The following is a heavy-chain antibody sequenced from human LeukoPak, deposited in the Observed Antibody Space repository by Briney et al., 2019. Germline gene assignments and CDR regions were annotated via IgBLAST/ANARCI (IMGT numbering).Heavy chain of an antibody. D-gene: IGHD3-10*01. CDR3: AREPMVRGVIVSDDAFDI. CDR1: GGSISSYY. Sequence: PSETLSLTCTVSGGSISSYYWSWIRQPAGKGLEWIGRIYTSGSTNYNPSLKSRVTMSVDTSKNQFSLKLSSVTAADTAVYYCAREPMVRGVIVSDDAFDIWGQGTMVTVSS. V-gene: IGHV4-4*07. J-gene: IGHJ3*02. CDR2: IYTSGST.